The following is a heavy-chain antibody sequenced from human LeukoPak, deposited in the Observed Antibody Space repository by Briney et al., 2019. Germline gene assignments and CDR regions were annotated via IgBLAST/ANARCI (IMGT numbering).Heavy chain of an antibody. Sequence: GGSLRLSCAASGFTFSSSAMSWVRQAPGKGLEWVSAISNNGGYTYYADSVQGRFTISRDNSKNTLYVQVNSLGTEDTAAYYCAKGSYYDSSGSFYFDYWGQGTLVTVSS. D-gene: IGHD3-22*01. V-gene: IGHV3-23*01. CDR1: GFTFSSSA. CDR3: AKGSYYDSSGSFYFDY. CDR2: ISNNGGYT. J-gene: IGHJ4*02.